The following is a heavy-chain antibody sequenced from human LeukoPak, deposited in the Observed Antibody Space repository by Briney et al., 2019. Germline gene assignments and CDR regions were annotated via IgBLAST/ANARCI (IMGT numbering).Heavy chain of an antibody. Sequence: ASVKVSCKASGYSFTGYYMHWVRQAPGQGLEWMGWINPNSGGTNYAQNFQGRVTMTRDTSISAAYMELSRLRSDDSAVYYCASRSTSSSGYYWGQGTLVTVSS. V-gene: IGHV1-2*02. CDR3: ASRSTSSSGYY. CDR2: INPNSGGT. D-gene: IGHD6-13*01. J-gene: IGHJ4*02. CDR1: GYSFTGYY.